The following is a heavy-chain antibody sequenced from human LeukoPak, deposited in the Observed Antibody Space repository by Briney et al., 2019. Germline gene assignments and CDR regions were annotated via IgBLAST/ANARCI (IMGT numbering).Heavy chain of an antibody. V-gene: IGHV1-18*01. CDR3: ARDRYCSGGSCYTDSRFDY. Sequence: GASVKVSCKASGYTFTSYGISWVRQAPGQGLEWMGWISAYNGNTNYAQKHQGRVTMTTDTSTSTAYMELRSLRSDDTAVYYCARDRYCSGGSCYTDSRFDYWGQGTLVTVSS. CDR2: ISAYNGNT. J-gene: IGHJ4*02. D-gene: IGHD2-15*01. CDR1: GYTFTSYG.